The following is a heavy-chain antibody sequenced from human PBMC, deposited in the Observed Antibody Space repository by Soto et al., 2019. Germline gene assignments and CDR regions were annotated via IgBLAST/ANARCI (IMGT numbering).Heavy chain of an antibody. V-gene: IGHV3-23*01. CDR2: ISADGRT. CDR1: EFTFSTYA. Sequence: EVQLLESGGGLVQPGGSLRLSCAASEFTFSTYAMSWVRQAPGKGLEWVSTISADGRTHYADSVKGRFTISRDNPKNTLYLQMDSLRGEDTAVYYCARDPGGSFDYWGRGAPVTVSS. D-gene: IGHD1-26*01. CDR3: ARDPGGSFDY. J-gene: IGHJ4*02.